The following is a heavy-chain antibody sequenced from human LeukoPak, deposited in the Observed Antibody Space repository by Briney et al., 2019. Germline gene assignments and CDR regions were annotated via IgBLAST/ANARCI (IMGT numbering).Heavy chain of an antibody. Sequence: PGRSLRLSCVASGFTFSSCGMHWVRQAPGKGLEWVALISYDGGNKYYADSVKGRFTISRDNSKNTLYLQMNSLRPEDTAVYYCAREPVVPAANYYYYYGMDVWGQGTTVTVSS. CDR2: ISYDGGNK. D-gene: IGHD2-2*01. V-gene: IGHV3-30*03. CDR1: GFTFSSCG. J-gene: IGHJ6*02. CDR3: AREPVVPAANYYYYYGMDV.